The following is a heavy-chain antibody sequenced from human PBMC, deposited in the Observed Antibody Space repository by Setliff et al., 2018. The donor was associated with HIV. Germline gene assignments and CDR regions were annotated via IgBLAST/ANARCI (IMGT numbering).Heavy chain of an antibody. CDR3: ATARPGARFDV. V-gene: IGHV1-18*01. J-gene: IGHJ4*02. D-gene: IGHD6-6*01. CDR2: ISAYNVNA. Sequence: ASVKVSCKASVRTFASYGIGWLRQAPGQGLEWLGWISAYNVNAPNAQKSQGRVTMTIDIPTTTAYMEMRSLRFDDTAVYYCATARPGARFDVWGQGTLVTVSS. CDR1: VRTFASYG.